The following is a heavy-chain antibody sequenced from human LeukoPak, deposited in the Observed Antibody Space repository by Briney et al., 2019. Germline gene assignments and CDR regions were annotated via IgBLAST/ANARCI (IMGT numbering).Heavy chain of an antibody. CDR1: GFIFSTYW. D-gene: IGHD1-14*01. CDR2: IKQDESEI. V-gene: IGHV3-7*01. Sequence: GGSLRLSCAASGFIFSTYWVPGVRQAPGRGLEWVANIKQDESEIYYVDSVKGRFTISRDNAKNSVYLQMNSLTAEDTAVYYCARDNNGRDSCGQGTLVTVSS. CDR3: ARDNNGRDS. J-gene: IGHJ4*02.